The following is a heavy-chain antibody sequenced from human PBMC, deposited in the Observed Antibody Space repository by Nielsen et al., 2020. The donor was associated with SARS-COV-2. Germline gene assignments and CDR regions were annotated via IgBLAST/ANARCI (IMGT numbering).Heavy chain of an antibody. CDR1: GFSISSYG. CDR2: ISDSGDNT. J-gene: IGHJ6*03. CDR3: AKDRLTISPMDV. V-gene: IGHV3-23*01. Sequence: GGSLRLSCVASGFSISSYGMSWVRQAPGKGLAWVSGISDSGDNTYYAESVKGRFSISRDNSKNTLSLQMNSLRAEDTAVYYCAKDRLTISPMDVWGKGTTVTVSS. D-gene: IGHD3-3*01.